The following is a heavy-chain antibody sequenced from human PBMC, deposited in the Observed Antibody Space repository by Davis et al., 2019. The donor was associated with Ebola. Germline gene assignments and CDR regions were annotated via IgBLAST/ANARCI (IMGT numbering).Heavy chain of an antibody. CDR3: TTDYYDSSGSDY. D-gene: IGHD3-22*01. CDR2: IKSKTDGGTT. CDR1: GFTFSNAW. J-gene: IGHJ4*02. V-gene: IGHV3-15*07. Sequence: GGSLRLSCAASGFTFSNAWMNWVRQAPGKGLEWVGRIKSKTDGGTTDYAAPVKGRFTISRDDSKSTLCLQMNSLKTEDTAVYYCTTDYYDSSGSDYWGQGTLVTVSS.